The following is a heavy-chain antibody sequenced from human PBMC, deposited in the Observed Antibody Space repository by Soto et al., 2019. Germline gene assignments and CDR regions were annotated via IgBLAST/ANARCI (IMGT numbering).Heavy chain of an antibody. CDR1: GGSVSSGSYY. V-gene: IGHV4-61*01. J-gene: IGHJ4*02. D-gene: IGHD5-12*01. CDR2: IYYSGST. CDR3: AITPMMATMDY. Sequence: SETLSLTCTVSGGSVSSGSYYWSWIRQPPGKGLEWIGYIYYSGSTYYNPSLKSRVTISVDTSKNQFSLKLSSVTAADTAVYYCAITPMMATMDYWGQGTLVTVSS.